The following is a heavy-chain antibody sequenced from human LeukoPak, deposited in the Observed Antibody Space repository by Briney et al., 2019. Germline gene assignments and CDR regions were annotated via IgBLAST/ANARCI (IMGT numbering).Heavy chain of an antibody. CDR1: GFTFSSYS. Sequence: GGSLRLSCAASGFTFSSYSMNWVRQAPGKGLEWVSSISSSSSYIYYADSVKGRFTISRDNAKNSLYLQMNSLRAEDTAVYYCARSDSSGYYRASDYWGQGTLVTVSS. V-gene: IGHV3-21*01. CDR2: ISSSSSYI. CDR3: ARSDSSGYYRASDY. D-gene: IGHD3-22*01. J-gene: IGHJ4*02.